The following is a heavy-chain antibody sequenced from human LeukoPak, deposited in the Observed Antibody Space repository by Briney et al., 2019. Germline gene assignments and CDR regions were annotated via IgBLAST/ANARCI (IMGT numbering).Heavy chain of an antibody. CDR3: AKYYLPMVGGAWETLAFVY. Sequence: GGSLRLSCAAYGFTFSSYSMSWVRQAPGKGLEWVSVISGSGTTTHTTYYADSVTGRFTISRDNAKQTLYPQMNSQSAEETGVYYCAKYYLPMVGGAWETLAFVYWGRGTLVTVSS. CDR2: ISGSGTTTHTT. V-gene: IGHV3-23*01. J-gene: IGHJ4*02. D-gene: IGHD3-10*01. CDR1: GFTFSSYS.